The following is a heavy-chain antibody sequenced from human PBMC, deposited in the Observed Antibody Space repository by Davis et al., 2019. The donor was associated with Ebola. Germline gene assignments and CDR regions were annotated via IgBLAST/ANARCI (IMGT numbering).Heavy chain of an antibody. CDR2: IDLDDDK. J-gene: IGHJ4*02. CDR3: ARIPDSSGYNYYLDY. D-gene: IGHD3-22*01. Sequence: SGPTLVKPTPTLTLTCTFSGFSLSTRGLCVSWIRQPPGKALESLALIDLDDDKYYSTSLKTRLTISKDTSKNQVVLTMTNMDPVDTATYYCARIPDSSGYNYYLDYWGQGTLVTVSS. V-gene: IGHV2-70*01. CDR1: GFSLSTRGLC.